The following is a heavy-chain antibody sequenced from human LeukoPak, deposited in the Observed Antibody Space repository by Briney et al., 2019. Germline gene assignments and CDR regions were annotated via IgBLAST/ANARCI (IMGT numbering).Heavy chain of an antibody. J-gene: IGHJ2*01. CDR2: IYYSGST. CDR3: ARDQPHDYGDYVYWYFDL. CDR1: GGSISSYY. D-gene: IGHD4-17*01. Sequence: PSETLSLTCTVSGGSISSYYWSWIRQPPGKGLEWIGYIYYSGSTNYNPSPKSRVTISVDTSKNQFSLKLSSVTAADTAVYYCARDQPHDYGDYVYWYFDLWGRGTLVTVSS. V-gene: IGHV4-59*01.